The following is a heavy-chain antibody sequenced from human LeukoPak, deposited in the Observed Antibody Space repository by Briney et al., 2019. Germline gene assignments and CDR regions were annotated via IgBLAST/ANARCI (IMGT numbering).Heavy chain of an antibody. V-gene: IGHV1-69*06. CDR1: GGTFSSYA. J-gene: IGHJ4*02. CDR2: IIPIFGTA. D-gene: IGHD5-18*01. Sequence: SVKVSCKASGGTFSSYAISWVRQAPGQGLEWMGGIIPIFGTANYAQKFQGRVTITADKSTSTAYMELSSLRSEDTAVYYCAREGQLWLRFFDYWGQGTLVTVSS. CDR3: AREGQLWLRFFDY.